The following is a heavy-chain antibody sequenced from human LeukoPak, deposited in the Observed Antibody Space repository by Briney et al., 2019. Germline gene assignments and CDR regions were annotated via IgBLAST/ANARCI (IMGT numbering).Heavy chain of an antibody. J-gene: IGHJ2*01. D-gene: IGHD1-26*01. CDR1: GFTFSSYW. CDR2: IKQDGSEK. V-gene: IGHV3-7*05. CDR3: ARDWEGLGEYWYFDL. Sequence: PGGSLRLSCAASGFTFSSYWMSWVRQAPGKGLEWVANIKQDGSEKHYVDSVKGRFTISRDNAKNSLYLQMNSLRAEDTAVYYCARDWEGLGEYWYFDLWGRGTLVTVSS.